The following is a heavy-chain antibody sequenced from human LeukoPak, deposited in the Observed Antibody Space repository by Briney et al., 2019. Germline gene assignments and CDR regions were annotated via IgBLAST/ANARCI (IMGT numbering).Heavy chain of an antibody. CDR2: ISGSGGST. Sequence: PGGSLRLSCAASGFTFSGYAMSWVRLAPGKGLEWVSVISGSGGSTYYADSVKGRFTISRDNSKSTLYLQMSSLRAEDTAVYYCAKGRELFRRDTYFNFWGQGTLVTVSS. CDR1: GFTFSGYA. D-gene: IGHD3-10*01. J-gene: IGHJ4*02. CDR3: AKGRELFRRDTYFNF. V-gene: IGHV3-23*01.